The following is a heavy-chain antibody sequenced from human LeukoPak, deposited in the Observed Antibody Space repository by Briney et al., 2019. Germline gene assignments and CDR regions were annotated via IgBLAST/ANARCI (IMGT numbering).Heavy chain of an antibody. V-gene: IGHV4-38-2*02. CDR2: FYHDETT. CDR1: GYSVSSTFY. D-gene: IGHD2-15*01. CDR3: ANADSEDYFDY. J-gene: IGHJ4*02. Sequence: PSETLSLTCSVPGYSVSSTFYWPWIRPPPGKGLEWIGSFYHDETTYYNPSLKSRVTLSVDSSKRHFYLDLYSVTAADTAVYCCANADSEDYFDYWGRGALVTVSS.